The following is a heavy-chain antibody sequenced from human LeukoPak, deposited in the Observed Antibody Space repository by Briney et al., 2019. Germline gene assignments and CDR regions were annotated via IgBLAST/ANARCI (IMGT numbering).Heavy chain of an antibody. V-gene: IGHV3-74*01. CDR3: ARGPGSSGGAYVGDY. J-gene: IGHJ4*01. CDR1: GFTFSNYW. Sequence: GGSLRLSCAASGFTFSNYWMHWVRQVPGKGLVWVSRSHGGGSSTIYADFVKGRFSISRDNDKSILYLQMNSLRGEDTAVYYCARGPGSSGGAYVGDYWGHGTLVTVSS. CDR2: SHGGGSST. D-gene: IGHD3-22*01.